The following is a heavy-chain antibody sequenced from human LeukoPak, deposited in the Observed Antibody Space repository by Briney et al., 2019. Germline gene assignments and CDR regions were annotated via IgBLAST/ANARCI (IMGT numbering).Heavy chain of an antibody. D-gene: IGHD2-15*01. CDR2: IHFSGST. CDR3: ARGDLGYCSGGSCYGDWFDP. V-gene: IGHV4-39*07. Sequence: PSETLSLTCTVSGGSISSNYFWGWIRQPPGEGLEWIASIHFSGSTNYNPSLKSRVTISVVTSKNQFSLKLSSVTAADTAVYYCARGDLGYCSGGSCYGDWFDPWGQGTLVTVSS. J-gene: IGHJ5*02. CDR1: GGSISSNYF.